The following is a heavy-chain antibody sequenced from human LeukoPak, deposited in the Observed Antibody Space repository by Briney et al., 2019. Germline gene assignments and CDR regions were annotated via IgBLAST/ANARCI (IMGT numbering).Heavy chain of an antibody. CDR2: ISGSDGST. CDR3: ARESGYAVGDF. V-gene: IGHV3-23*01. Sequence: GGSLRLSCAASGFTFSSYAMSWVRQAPGKGLEWVSGISGSDGSTNYADSVKGRFIISKDISKNTLYLQMNNLRADDTALYYCARESGYAVGDFWGRGTLVTVSS. CDR1: GFTFSSYA. J-gene: IGHJ4*02. D-gene: IGHD2-2*01.